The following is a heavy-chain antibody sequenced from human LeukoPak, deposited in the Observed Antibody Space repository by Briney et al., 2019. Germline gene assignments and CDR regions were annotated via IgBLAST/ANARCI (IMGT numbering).Heavy chain of an antibody. D-gene: IGHD6-13*01. Sequence: SETLSLTCAVYGGSFSGYYWSWIRQPPGKGLEWIGEINHSGSTNYNPSLKSRVTISVDTSKNQFSLKLSSVTAADTAVYYCARDGIAAAGVEYFDYWGQGTLVTVSS. J-gene: IGHJ4*02. V-gene: IGHV4-34*01. CDR1: GGSFSGYY. CDR2: INHSGST. CDR3: ARDGIAAAGVEYFDY.